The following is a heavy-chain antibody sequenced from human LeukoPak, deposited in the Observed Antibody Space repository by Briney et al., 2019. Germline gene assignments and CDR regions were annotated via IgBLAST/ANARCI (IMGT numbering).Heavy chain of an antibody. J-gene: IGHJ4*02. CDR3: ARAQPEGGGLRY. D-gene: IGHD2-15*01. V-gene: IGHV1-2*02. CDR2: INPNSGGT. Sequence: ASVKVSCKASGYTFTGYYMRWVRQAPGQGLEWMGWINPNSGGTNYAQKFQGRVTMTRDTSISTAYMELSRLRSDDTAVYYCARAQPEGGGLRYWGQGTLVTVSS. CDR1: GYTFTGYY.